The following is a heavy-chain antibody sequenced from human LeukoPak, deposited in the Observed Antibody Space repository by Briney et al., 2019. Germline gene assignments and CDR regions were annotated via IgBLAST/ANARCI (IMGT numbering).Heavy chain of an antibody. Sequence: ASVKVSCKASGYTFTGNYMHWVRQAPGQGLEWVGWINPNSGATNYAQNFHDRVTMSRDTSISTAYMELSSLRSDDTAVCYCARDLSMVNFDYWGQGTLVTVSS. CDR1: GYTFTGNY. D-gene: IGHD2-21*01. J-gene: IGHJ4*02. V-gene: IGHV1-2*02. CDR2: INPNSGAT. CDR3: ARDLSMVNFDY.